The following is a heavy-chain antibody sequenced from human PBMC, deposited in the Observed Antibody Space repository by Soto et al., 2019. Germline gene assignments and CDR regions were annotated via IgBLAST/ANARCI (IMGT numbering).Heavy chain of an antibody. CDR1: GGSISSYY. D-gene: IGHD1-20*01. CDR2: IYYSGIT. Sequence: QVQLQESGPGLVKPSETLSLTCTVSGGSISSYYWSWIRQPPGKGLEWIGYIYYSGITNYNPSRKSRVTISVDTSKNQFSLKLSSVTAADTAVYYCARYKSTYYYGMDVWGQGTTVTVSS. J-gene: IGHJ6*02. CDR3: ARYKSTYYYGMDV. V-gene: IGHV4-59*01.